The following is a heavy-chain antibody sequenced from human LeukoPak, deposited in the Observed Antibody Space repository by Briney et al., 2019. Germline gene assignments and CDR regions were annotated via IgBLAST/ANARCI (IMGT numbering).Heavy chain of an antibody. J-gene: IGHJ5*02. CDR1: GGSISSGGYS. D-gene: IGHD6-13*01. CDR2: IYHSGST. V-gene: IGHV4-30-2*01. CDR3: ARGSPHLVRVWFDP. Sequence: PSETLSLTCAVSGGSISSGGYSWSWIRQPPGKGLEWIGYIYHSGSTYYNPSLKSRVTISVDRSKNQFSLKLSSVTAADTAVYYCARGSPHLVRVWFDPWGQGTLVTVSS.